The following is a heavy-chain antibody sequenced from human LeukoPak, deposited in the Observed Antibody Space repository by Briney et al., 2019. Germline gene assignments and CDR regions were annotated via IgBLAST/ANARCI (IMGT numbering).Heavy chain of an antibody. V-gene: IGHV3-21*01. CDR2: FGTRSTSI. CDR1: GFTFSSYS. D-gene: IGHD3-22*01. J-gene: IGHJ4*02. CDR3: AREVSEGFDF. Sequence: GGSLRLSCAASGFTFSSYSMNWIRQAPGKGLEWVSSFGTRSTSIYHAGSVKGRFAISRDNAKNSLYLQMNSLRAEDTAVYYCAREVSEGFDFWGQGTLVTVSS.